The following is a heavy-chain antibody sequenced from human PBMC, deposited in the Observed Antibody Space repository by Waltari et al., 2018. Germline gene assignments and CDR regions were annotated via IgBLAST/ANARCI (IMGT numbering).Heavy chain of an antibody. CDR2: IYPGDSDT. D-gene: IGHD6-13*01. CDR3: ARRLYSSRSVLGFDI. J-gene: IGHJ3*02. CDR1: GYSFNSYW. V-gene: IGHV5-51*03. Sequence: EVQLVQSGAEVKKPGESLKISCKGSGYSFNSYWIGWVRQMPGKGLEWMGIIYPGDSDTRYSPSFQGQVTISADKSISTAYLQWSSLKASDTAMYYCARRLYSSRSVLGFDIWGQGTMVTVSS.